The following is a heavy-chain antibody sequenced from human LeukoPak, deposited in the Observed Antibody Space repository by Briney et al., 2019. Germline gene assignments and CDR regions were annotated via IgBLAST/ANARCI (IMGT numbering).Heavy chain of an antibody. V-gene: IGHV3-21*01. CDR3: ARDQSSVAGTTYNWFDP. D-gene: IGHD6-19*01. CDR2: ISGSSSYI. CDR1: GFTFSSYS. Sequence: GGSLRLSCAASGFTFSSYSMNWIRQAPGKGLEWVSSISGSSSYIYYAGSVKGRFTISRANAKNSLHLQMNSLRAEDTAVYYCARDQSSVAGTTYNWFDPWGQGTLVTVSS. J-gene: IGHJ5*02.